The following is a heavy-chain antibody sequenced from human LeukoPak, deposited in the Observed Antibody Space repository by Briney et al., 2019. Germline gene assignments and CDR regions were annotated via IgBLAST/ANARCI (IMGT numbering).Heavy chain of an antibody. CDR2: INPNSGGT. V-gene: IGHV1-2*02. Sequence: ASVKVSCKASGYTFTSYDINWVRQATGQGLEWMGWINPNSGGTNYAQKFQGRVTMTRDTSISTAYMELSRLRSDDTAVYYCARASSSWSFDYWDQGTLVTVSS. CDR1: GYTFTSYD. CDR3: ARASSSWSFDY. J-gene: IGHJ4*02. D-gene: IGHD6-13*01.